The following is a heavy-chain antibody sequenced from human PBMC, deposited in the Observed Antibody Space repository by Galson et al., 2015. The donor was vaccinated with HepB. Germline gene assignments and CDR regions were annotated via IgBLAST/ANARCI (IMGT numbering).Heavy chain of an antibody. J-gene: IGHJ6*02. CDR3: ARGFAQTRSLGIWFEEKYGMDV. Sequence: SLRLSCAASGFTFSSYSMNWVRQAPGKGLEWVSSISSSSSYIYYADSVKGRFTISRDNAKNSLYLQMNSLRAEDTAVYYCARGFAQTRSLGIWFEEKYGMDVWGQGTTVTVSS. V-gene: IGHV3-21*01. D-gene: IGHD3-10*01. CDR1: GFTFSSYS. CDR2: ISSSSSYI.